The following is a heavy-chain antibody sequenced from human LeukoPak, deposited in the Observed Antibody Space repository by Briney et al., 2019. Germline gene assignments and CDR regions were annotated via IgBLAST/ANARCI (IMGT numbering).Heavy chain of an antibody. V-gene: IGHV7-4-1*02. CDR3: ARDTYGEYCSGGSCYFGGNWFDP. CDR1: GYTFTSYA. D-gene: IGHD2-15*01. CDR2: INTNTGNP. J-gene: IGHJ5*02. Sequence: GASVKVSCKASGYTFTSYAMTWVRQAPGQGLEWMGWINTNTGNPTYAQGFTGRFVFSLDTSVSTAYLQISSLKAEDTAVYYCARDTYGEYCSGGSCYFGGNWFDPWGQGTLVTVSS.